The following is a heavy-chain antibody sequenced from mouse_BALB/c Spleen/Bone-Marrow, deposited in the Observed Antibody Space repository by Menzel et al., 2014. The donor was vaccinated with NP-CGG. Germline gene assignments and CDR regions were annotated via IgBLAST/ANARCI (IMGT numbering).Heavy chain of an antibody. CDR3: TNDYLFAY. Sequence: QVQLKQSGAELVKPGASVKLSCKASGYTFTSYYMYWVKQRPGQGLEWIGEINPSNGGTNFNEKFKSKATLTVDKSSSTAYMQLSSLTSEDSAVYYCTNDYLFAYWGQGTLVTVS. CDR2: INPSNGGT. CDR1: GYTFTSYY. V-gene: IGHV1S81*02. J-gene: IGHJ3*01. D-gene: IGHD2-4*01.